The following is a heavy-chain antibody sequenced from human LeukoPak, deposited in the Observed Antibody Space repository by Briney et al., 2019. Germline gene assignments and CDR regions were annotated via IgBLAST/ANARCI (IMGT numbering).Heavy chain of an antibody. V-gene: IGHV3-7*01. CDR3: AREALLWFGEPFDY. J-gene: IGHJ4*02. CDR1: GFSFSSYW. Sequence: GGSLRLSCAVSGFSFSSYWMSWVRQAPGKGLEWVANIEQDGSEKYYVDSVKGRFTISRDNAKNSLYLQMNSLRVEDTAVYYCAREALLWFGEPFDYWGQGNLVTVSS. D-gene: IGHD3-10*01. CDR2: IEQDGSEK.